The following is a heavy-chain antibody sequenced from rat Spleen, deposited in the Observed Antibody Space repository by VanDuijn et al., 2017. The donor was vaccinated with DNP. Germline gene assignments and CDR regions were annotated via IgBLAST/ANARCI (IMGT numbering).Heavy chain of an antibody. CDR1: GFTFSSFP. Sequence: EVQLVESGGGIVQPGRSLKLSCAVAGFTFSSFPMAWVRQAPTRGLEWVATISIRGGSTHYRDSVKGRFTISRDNAENTLYLQMNSLRSEDTATYYWAKDRDGGFAMDAWGQGTSVTVSS. CDR2: ISIRGGST. D-gene: IGHD1-11*01. CDR3: AKDRDGGFAMDA. V-gene: IGHV5-46*01. J-gene: IGHJ4*01.